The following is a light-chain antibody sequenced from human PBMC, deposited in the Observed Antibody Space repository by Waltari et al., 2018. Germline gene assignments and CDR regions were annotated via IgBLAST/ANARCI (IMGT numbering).Light chain of an antibody. CDR3: AAWDDSLTVR. V-gene: IGLV1-47*01. CDR2: RND. CDR1: SSNIGSSF. Sequence: QSVLTQPPSASGTPGQRVTISCSGSSSNIGSSFVCWYQHLPGTAPKLLIYRNDQRPSGVPDRFSGSRSGTSAYLAISGLRSEDEADYYCAAWDDSLTVRFGGGTKLTVL. J-gene: IGLJ3*02.